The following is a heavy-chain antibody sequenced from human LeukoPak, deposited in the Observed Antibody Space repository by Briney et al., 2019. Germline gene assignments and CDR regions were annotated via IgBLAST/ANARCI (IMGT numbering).Heavy chain of an antibody. CDR3: ARGRGSSWYYFDS. Sequence: PSQTLSLTCTVSGGSISSGSYYWSWIRQPAGKGLEWIGRIYTSGSTNYNPSLKSRVTISVDTSKNQFSLKLSSVTAADTAVYYCARGRGSSWYYFDSWGQGTLVTISS. J-gene: IGHJ4*02. CDR2: IYTSGST. D-gene: IGHD6-13*01. CDR1: GGSISSGSYY. V-gene: IGHV4-61*02.